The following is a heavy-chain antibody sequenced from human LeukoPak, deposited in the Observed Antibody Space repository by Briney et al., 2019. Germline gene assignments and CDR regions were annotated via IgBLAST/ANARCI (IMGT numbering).Heavy chain of an antibody. D-gene: IGHD4-23*01. Sequence: GGSLRLSCAASGFTFSDYYMSWIRQAPGQGLEWVSYISSSGSTIYYADSVKGRFTISRDNAKNSLYLQMNSLRAEDTAVYYCARDLDPYGGNQGYFDLWGRGTLVTVSS. CDR3: ARDLDPYGGNQGYFDL. CDR1: GFTFSDYY. V-gene: IGHV3-11*01. CDR2: ISSSGSTI. J-gene: IGHJ2*01.